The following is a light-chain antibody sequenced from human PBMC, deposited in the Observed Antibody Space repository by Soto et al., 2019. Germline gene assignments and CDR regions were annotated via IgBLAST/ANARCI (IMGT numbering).Light chain of an antibody. CDR3: QQRYNWPIT. V-gene: IGKV3D-11*01. CDR1: QGVRSN. J-gene: IGKJ5*01. Sequence: EVVMTQSPPTLSVSPGERATLSCRASQGVRSNLAWYQQKPGQAPRLLIYADSNRATGIPARFSGSGSGTDFTLTISSLEPEDFSVYYCQQRYNWPITFGQGTRLEIK. CDR2: ADS.